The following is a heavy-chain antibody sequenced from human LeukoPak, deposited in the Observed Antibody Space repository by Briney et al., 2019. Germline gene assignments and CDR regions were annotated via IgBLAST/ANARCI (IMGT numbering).Heavy chain of an antibody. CDR1: GYTFTFYY. Sequence: ASVKLSCKASGYTFTFYYMHWVRTAPGPGLEWMGWINPNSGGTNYAQKFQGRGTMTRDTSISTAYMELRRLRSDDTAVYYCARGYSSSWYGVWYFDYWGQGTLVTVSS. J-gene: IGHJ4*02. D-gene: IGHD6-13*01. CDR3: ARGYSSSWYGVWYFDY. CDR2: INPNSGGT. V-gene: IGHV1-2*02.